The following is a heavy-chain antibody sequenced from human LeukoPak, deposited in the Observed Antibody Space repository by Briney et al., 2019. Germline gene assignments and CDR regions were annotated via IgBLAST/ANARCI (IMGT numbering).Heavy chain of an antibody. CDR1: GYTFTSYA. J-gene: IGHJ4*02. Sequence: SVKVSCKASGYTFTSYAISWVRQAPGQGLEWMGRIIPILGIANYAQKFQGRVTITADKSTSTAYMELSSLRSEDTAVYYCARVGSVGDFDYWGQGTLVTVSS. V-gene: IGHV1-69*04. CDR3: ARVGSVGDFDY. CDR2: IIPILGIA. D-gene: IGHD1-26*01.